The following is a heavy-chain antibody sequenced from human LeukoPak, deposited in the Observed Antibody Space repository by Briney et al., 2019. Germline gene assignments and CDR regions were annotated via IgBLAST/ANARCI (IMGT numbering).Heavy chain of an antibody. CDR2: IYTSGST. Sequence: PSQTLSLTCTVSGGSVSSHDYYWTWIRQPPGKGLEWIGRIYTSGSTNYNPSLKSRVTISVDTSKNQFSLKLSSVPAADTAVYYCARESEDCSGGSCYSDAFDIWGQGTMVTVSS. V-gene: IGHV4-61*02. D-gene: IGHD2-15*01. CDR3: ARESEDCSGGSCYSDAFDI. CDR1: GGSVSSHDYY. J-gene: IGHJ3*02.